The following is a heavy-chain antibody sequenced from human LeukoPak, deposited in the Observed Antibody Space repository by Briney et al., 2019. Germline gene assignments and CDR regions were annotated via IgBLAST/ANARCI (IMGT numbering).Heavy chain of an antibody. CDR3: AKTTSGWAYAFDM. J-gene: IGHJ3*02. CDR1: GYSFTNYW. CDR2: IYPGDSDT. Sequence: GESLKISCRGSGYSFTNYWIGWVRQMPGKGLEWMGIIYPGDSDTRYSPSFEGQVIISADKSISTAFLQWSSLKASDTAMYYCAKTTSGWAYAFDMWGQGTMVTVSS. D-gene: IGHD6-19*01. V-gene: IGHV5-51*01.